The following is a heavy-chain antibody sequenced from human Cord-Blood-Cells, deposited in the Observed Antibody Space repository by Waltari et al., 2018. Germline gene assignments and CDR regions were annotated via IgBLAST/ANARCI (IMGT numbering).Heavy chain of an antibody. J-gene: IGHJ3*02. Sequence: EVQLVQSGAEVKKPGESLKISCKGSGYSFTSYWIGWVRQMPGKGLEWMGIIYPGDSHTRYSPAFQGQVTISADKSSSTAYLQWSSLKASDTAMYYCARQTGEENYGDAFDIWGQGTMVTVSS. CDR1: GYSFTSYW. CDR3: ARQTGEENYGDAFDI. D-gene: IGHD7-27*01. V-gene: IGHV5-51*01. CDR2: IYPGDSHT.